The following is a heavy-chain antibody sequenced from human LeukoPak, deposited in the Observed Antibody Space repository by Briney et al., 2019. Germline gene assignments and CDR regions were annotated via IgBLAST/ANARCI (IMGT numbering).Heavy chain of an antibody. D-gene: IGHD6-6*01. CDR1: GFTFSSYV. Sequence: GGSLRLSCAASGFTFSSYVMNWVRQAPGKGLEWVSTISGSGGSTYYADSVKGRFTISRDNSKNTLYLQMNSLRAEDTAVYYCAKVLAARYYYYYMDVWGKGTTVTVSS. CDR2: ISGSGGST. CDR3: AKVLAARYYYYYMDV. J-gene: IGHJ6*03. V-gene: IGHV3-23*01.